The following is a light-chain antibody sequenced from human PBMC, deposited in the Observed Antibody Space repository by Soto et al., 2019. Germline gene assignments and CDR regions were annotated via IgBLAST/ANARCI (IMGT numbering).Light chain of an antibody. CDR3: QQRSNRSWT. CDR1: QNIGSY. J-gene: IGKJ1*01. Sequence: EIVLTQSPATLSLSPGERATLSCRASQNIGSYLTWYQQKPGQAPRLLIYDASNTATGIPARFSGSGSGTAFTLTISSLEPEDFAVYYCQQRSNRSWTFGQGTKVEIK. CDR2: DAS. V-gene: IGKV3-11*01.